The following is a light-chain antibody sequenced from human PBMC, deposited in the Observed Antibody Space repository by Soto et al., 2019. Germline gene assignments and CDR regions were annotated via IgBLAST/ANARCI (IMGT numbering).Light chain of an antibody. CDR3: QQYYRTPH. V-gene: IGKV4-1*01. CDR2: WAS. J-gene: IGKJ4*01. CDR1: QSVLYSSNNKNY. Sequence: DIVMTQSPDSLAVSLGERATINCKSSQSVLYSSNNKNYLAWYQQKPGQPPKLLIYWASTRESGVPDRFSGSGSGTEFTLTISSLQAEYVAVDYCQQYYRTPHFGGGTKVEIK.